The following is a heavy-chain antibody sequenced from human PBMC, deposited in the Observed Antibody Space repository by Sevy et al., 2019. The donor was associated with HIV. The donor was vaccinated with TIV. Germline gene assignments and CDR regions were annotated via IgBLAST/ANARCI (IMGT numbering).Heavy chain of an antibody. CDR3: ARDHIAVAGYGNLDY. J-gene: IGHJ4*02. CDR2: INSDGSST. V-gene: IGHV3-74*01. Sequence: GGSLRLSCAASGFTFSSYWMHWVRQAPGKGLVWVSRINSDGSSTSYADSVKGRFTISRDNAKNTLYLQMNRLRAEDTAVYYCARDHIAVAGYGNLDYWGQGTLVTVSS. CDR1: GFTFSSYW. D-gene: IGHD6-19*01.